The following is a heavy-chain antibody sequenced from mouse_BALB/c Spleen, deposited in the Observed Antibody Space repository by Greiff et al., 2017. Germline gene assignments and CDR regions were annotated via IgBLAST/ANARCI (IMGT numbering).Heavy chain of an antibody. J-gene: IGHJ1*01. D-gene: IGHD1-1*01. Sequence: EVKLQESGGGLVKPGGSLKLSCAASGFTFSSYTMSWVRQTPEKRLEWVATISSGGSDTYYPDSVKGRFTFSRDNAKNTLYLQMSRLKSEDTAMYYCTREYTTVGAANWCFDYWGEGTTVTVSS. CDR2: ISSGGSDT. CDR3: TREYTTVGAANWCFDY. CDR1: GFTFSSYT. V-gene: IGHV5-6-4*01.